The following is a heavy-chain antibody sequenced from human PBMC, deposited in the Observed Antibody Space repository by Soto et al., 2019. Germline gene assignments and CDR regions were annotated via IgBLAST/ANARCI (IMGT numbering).Heavy chain of an antibody. J-gene: IGHJ4*02. Sequence: SKTLSLTCTVSGGSISSYYWSRIRQPPGKGLEWIGYIYYSGSTNYNPSLKSRVTISVDTSKNQFSLKLSSVTAADTAVYYCGTGEYSSPSLFDYWGQGTLVTVSS. CDR3: GTGEYSSPSLFDY. CDR2: IYYSGST. V-gene: IGHV4-59*01. CDR1: GGSISSYY. D-gene: IGHD6-6*01.